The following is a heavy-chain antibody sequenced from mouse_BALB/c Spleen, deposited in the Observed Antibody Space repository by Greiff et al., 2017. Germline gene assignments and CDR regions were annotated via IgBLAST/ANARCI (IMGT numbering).Heavy chain of an antibody. D-gene: IGHD2-1*01. CDR1: GFSLTGYG. Sequence: QVQLKESGPGLVAPSQSLSITCTVSGFSLTGYGVNWVRQPPGKGLEWLGMIWGDGSTDYNSALKSRLSISKDNSKSQVFLKMNSLQTDDTARYYCASYYGNGGDFDYWGQGTTLTVSS. CDR2: IWGDGST. J-gene: IGHJ2*01. V-gene: IGHV2-6-7*01. CDR3: ASYYGNGGDFDY.